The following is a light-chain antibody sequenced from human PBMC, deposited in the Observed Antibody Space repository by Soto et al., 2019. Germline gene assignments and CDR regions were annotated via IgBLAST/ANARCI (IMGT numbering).Light chain of an antibody. CDR3: QQYGTSPLT. Sequence: EMVLTQSPGTLSLSPGETATLSCRASQRISINYLAWYQQKPGQAPRLLIHGASIRAAGIPDRFSARGSGTDFTLTIARLEPEDFAVYYCQQYGTSPLTFGRGTKVDIK. CDR1: QRISINY. J-gene: IGKJ4*01. CDR2: GAS. V-gene: IGKV3-20*01.